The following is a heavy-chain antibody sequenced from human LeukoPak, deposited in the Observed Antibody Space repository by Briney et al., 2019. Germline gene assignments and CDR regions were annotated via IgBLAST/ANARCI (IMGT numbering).Heavy chain of an antibody. D-gene: IGHD3-3*01. J-gene: IGHJ4*02. CDR3: ARQYSLYDFDY. V-gene: IGHV4-39*01. CDR1: AGSISSSSYY. Sequence: PSETLSLTCTVSAGSISSSSYYWGWIRQPPGKGLEWIGSIYYSGSTYYNPSLKTRVTISVDTSKNQFSLKLSSVTAADTAVYYCARQYSLYDFDYWGQGTLVTVSS. CDR2: IYYSGST.